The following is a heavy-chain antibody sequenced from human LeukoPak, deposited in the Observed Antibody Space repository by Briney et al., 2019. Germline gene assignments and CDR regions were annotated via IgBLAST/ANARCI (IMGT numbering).Heavy chain of an antibody. CDR1: GGSIRSSGYY. D-gene: IGHD3-16*01. CDR3: ARHRVYDWNYPIWFDP. Sequence: SETLSPTCTVSGGSIRSSGYYWARIRQPPGKGLESIANIYYSGNTYYNPSLKSRVTISVDTSKNQFSLKLTSVTAADTAAYYCARHRVYDWNYPIWFDPWGQGTLVTVSS. CDR2: IYYSGNT. J-gene: IGHJ5*02. V-gene: IGHV4-39*01.